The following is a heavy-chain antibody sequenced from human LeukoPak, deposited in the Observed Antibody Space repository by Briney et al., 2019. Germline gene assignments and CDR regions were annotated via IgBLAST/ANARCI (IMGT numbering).Heavy chain of an antibody. CDR1: GFTFSDYY. V-gene: IGHV3-11*01. J-gene: IGHJ4*02. CDR2: IRSSGSAI. Sequence: GGSLRLSCAASGFTFSDYYMSWIRQAPGKGLEWVSYIRSSGSAIYYADSVKGRFTISRDNAKNSLYLQMNSLRAEDTAVYYCAREERLRWTAYWGQGTLVTVSS. CDR3: AREERLRWTAY. D-gene: IGHD4-23*01.